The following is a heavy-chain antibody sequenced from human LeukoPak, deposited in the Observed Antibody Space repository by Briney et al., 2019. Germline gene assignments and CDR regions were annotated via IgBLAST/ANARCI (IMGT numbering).Heavy chain of an antibody. V-gene: IGHV4-38-2*02. CDR2: IYHSGST. J-gene: IGHJ6*03. Sequence: SETLSLTCTVSGYSISSGYYWGWIRQPPGKGLGWIGSIYHSGSTYYNPSLKSRVTISVDTSKNQFSLKLSSVTAADTAVYYCARDGGSSSALGYYYYMDVWGKGTTVTVPS. CDR1: GYSISSGYY. CDR3: ARDGGSSSALGYYYYMDV. D-gene: IGHD6-6*01.